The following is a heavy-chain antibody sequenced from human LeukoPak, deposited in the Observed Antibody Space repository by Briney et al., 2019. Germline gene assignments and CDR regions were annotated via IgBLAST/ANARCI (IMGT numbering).Heavy chain of an antibody. V-gene: IGHV3-33*06. CDR2: IWYDGSNK. J-gene: IGHJ4*02. D-gene: IGHD1-14*01. Sequence: GGSLRLSCAASGFTFSSYGMYWVRQAPGRGLEWVAVIWYDGSNKFYVDSVKGRFTISRDNSKNTLYLQMNSLRAEDTAVHYCAKDMTGNSYYFDYWGQGTLVTVSS. CDR1: GFTFSSYG. CDR3: AKDMTGNSYYFDY.